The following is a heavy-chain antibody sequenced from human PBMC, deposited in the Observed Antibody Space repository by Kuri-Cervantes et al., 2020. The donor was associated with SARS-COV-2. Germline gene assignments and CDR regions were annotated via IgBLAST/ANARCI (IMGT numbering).Heavy chain of an antibody. Sequence: GGSPRLSCAASGFTFSGHWIHWVRQAPGKGLEWVSAISGSGGSTCYADSVKGRFTISRDNSKNTLYLQMNSLRAEDTAIYYCAKDLSSSVAGSNLDSWGQGTLVTVSS. D-gene: IGHD6-19*01. CDR2: ISGSGGST. J-gene: IGHJ4*02. CDR1: GFTFSGHW. V-gene: IGHV3-23*01. CDR3: AKDLSSSVAGSNLDS.